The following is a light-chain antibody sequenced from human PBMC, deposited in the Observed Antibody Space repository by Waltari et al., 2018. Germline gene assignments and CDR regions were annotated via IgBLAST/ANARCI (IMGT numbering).Light chain of an antibody. CDR3: SSYAGSHTEV. V-gene: IGLV2-11*01. Sequence: HSALTQPRSVSVSPGQSVTIPCAGSCSNVGRYNFVSWYQLHPGKAPQLIIYDVSERPSGVPDRFSGSKSGNTASLTISGLQAEDEADYYCSSYAGSHTEVFGTGTEITVL. CDR1: CSNVGRYNF. J-gene: IGLJ1*01. CDR2: DVS.